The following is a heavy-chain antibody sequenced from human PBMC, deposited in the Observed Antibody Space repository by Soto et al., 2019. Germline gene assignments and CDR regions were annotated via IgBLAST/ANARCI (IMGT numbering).Heavy chain of an antibody. Sequence: ASVKFSCKASGYTFIRYGISWVRQAPGQGLEWMGWISTHNGNTYYAQNFQGRVTMTSDTPTSTAYMELRSLRSDDTAFYYCVRDEISSAGLDPWG. CDR3: VRDEISSAGLDP. CDR2: ISTHNGNT. V-gene: IGHV1-18*01. J-gene: IGHJ5*02. CDR1: GYTFIRYG.